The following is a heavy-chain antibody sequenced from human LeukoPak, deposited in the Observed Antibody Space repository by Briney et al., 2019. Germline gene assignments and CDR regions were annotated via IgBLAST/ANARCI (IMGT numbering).Heavy chain of an antibody. Sequence: ASVKVSCKASGYTFTAYYMHWVRQAPGQGLEWMGWINPNTGDTNSAERFQGRVTMTRDSSISTAYLELSRLTSDDTTVYYCARDMWQQFDWFDPWGQGTLVTVSS. CDR1: GYTFTAYY. CDR3: ARDMWQQFDWFDP. CDR2: INPNTGDT. D-gene: IGHD6-13*01. J-gene: IGHJ5*02. V-gene: IGHV1-2*02.